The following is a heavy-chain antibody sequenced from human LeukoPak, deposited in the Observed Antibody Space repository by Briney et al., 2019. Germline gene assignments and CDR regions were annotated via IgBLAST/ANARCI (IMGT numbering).Heavy chain of an antibody. CDR3: ARDGTAPGLYFDS. CDR1: GFTFTDYW. V-gene: IGHV3-7*01. J-gene: IGHJ4*01. D-gene: IGHD6-13*01. Sequence: GGSLRLSCAVSGFTFTDYWMNWVRQAPGKGLEWVASIRQDGSEKTYLDSVKGRFTISRDNTKNSLFLQMNSLRAEDTAVYFCARDGTAPGLYFDSWGQGTLVTVSS. CDR2: IRQDGSEK.